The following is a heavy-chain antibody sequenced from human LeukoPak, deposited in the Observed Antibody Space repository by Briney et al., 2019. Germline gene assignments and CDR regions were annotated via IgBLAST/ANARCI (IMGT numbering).Heavy chain of an antibody. D-gene: IGHD6-13*01. CDR1: GGSIRSYY. J-gene: IGHJ4*02. CDR3: ARKHSNSWSFDF. V-gene: IGHV4-59*01. Sequence: SETLSLTCTVSGGSIRSYYWTWIRQPPGKGLEWIGYMYYTGSTKYNPSLKSRVSISVDTSKNQFSLKLTSVTAADTAVYYCARKHSNSWSFDFWGQGTLVTVSS. CDR2: MYYTGST.